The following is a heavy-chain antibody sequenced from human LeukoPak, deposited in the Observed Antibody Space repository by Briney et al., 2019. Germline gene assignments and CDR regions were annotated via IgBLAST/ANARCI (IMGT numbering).Heavy chain of an antibody. CDR2: INHSGST. D-gene: IGHD3-22*01. CDR1: GGSFSGYY. V-gene: IGHV4-34*01. J-gene: IGHJ4*02. CDR3: ARGGYYYDSSGYCLDY. Sequence: SETLSLTCAVYGGSFSGYYWGWIRQPPGKGLEWIGEINHSGSTNYNPSLKSRVTISVDTSKNQFSLKLSSVTAADTAVYYCARGGYYYDSSGYCLDYWGQGTLVTVSS.